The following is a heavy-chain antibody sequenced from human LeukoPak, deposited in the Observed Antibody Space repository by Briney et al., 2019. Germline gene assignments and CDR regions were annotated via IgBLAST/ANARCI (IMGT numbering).Heavy chain of an antibody. CDR2: IWYDGSNK. Sequence: GGSLRLSCAASGFTFSSYGMHWVRQAPGKGLEWVAVIWYDGSNKYYADSVKGRFTISRDNSKNTLYLQMNSLRAEDTAVYYCARESYGDLPYFDYWGQGTLVTVSS. D-gene: IGHD4-17*01. CDR1: GFTFSSYG. CDR3: ARESYGDLPYFDY. V-gene: IGHV3-33*01. J-gene: IGHJ4*02.